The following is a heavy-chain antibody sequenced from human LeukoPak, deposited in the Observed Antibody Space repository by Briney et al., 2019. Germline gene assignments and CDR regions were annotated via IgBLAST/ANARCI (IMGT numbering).Heavy chain of an antibody. Sequence: SETLSLTCTVSGGSISSGSYYWSWVRQPAGKGLEWIGYIYYSGSTNYNPSLKSRVTISVDTSKNQFSLKLSSVTAADTAVYYCARVGTGVITFGGVNWFDPWGQGTLVTVSS. J-gene: IGHJ5*02. CDR2: IYYSGST. CDR3: ARVGTGVITFGGVNWFDP. V-gene: IGHV4-61*10. D-gene: IGHD3-16*01. CDR1: GGSISSGSYY.